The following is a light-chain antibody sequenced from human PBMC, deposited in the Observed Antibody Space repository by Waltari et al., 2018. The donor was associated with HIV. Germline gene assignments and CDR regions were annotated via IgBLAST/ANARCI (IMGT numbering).Light chain of an antibody. CDR1: QSVLYSSNNNNY. J-gene: IGKJ3*01. V-gene: IGKV4-1*01. CDR2: WAS. Sequence: DIVMTQSPDSLAVSLGERATIHCKSSQSVLYSSNNNNYLAWYQQKPGQPPKLLIYWASTRESGVPDRFSGSGSGTDFTLTISSLQAEDVAVYYCQRYYSTPFTFGPGTRVDIK. CDR3: QRYYSTPFT.